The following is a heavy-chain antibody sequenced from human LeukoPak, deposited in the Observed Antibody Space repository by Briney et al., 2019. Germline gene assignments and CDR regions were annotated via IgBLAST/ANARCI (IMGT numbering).Heavy chain of an antibody. J-gene: IGHJ4*02. CDR2: INPSGGST. CDR3: AREDVRANGVFD. V-gene: IGHV1-46*01. Sequence: MGIINPSGGSTSYAQKFQGRVTRTRDTSTSTVYMELSSLRSEDTAVYYCAREDVRANGVFDWGQGTLVTVSS. D-gene: IGHD2-8*01.